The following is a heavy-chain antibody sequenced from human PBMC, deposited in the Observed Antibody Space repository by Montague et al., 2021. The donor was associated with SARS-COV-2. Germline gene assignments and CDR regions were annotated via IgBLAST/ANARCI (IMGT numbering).Heavy chain of an antibody. CDR2: ITHRGTS. J-gene: IGHJ4*02. Sequence: SETLSLTCAVYGGLFSDYFWTWIRQPPGKGLEWIGEITHRGTSNYNPSFKSRVSISVDASKNQFSLYLGSVTAADTAVYYCARGRQHFNMIVVVMTGGEYYFDYWGQGTLVTVSS. V-gene: IGHV4-34*01. D-gene: IGHD3-22*01. CDR3: ARGRQHFNMIVVVMTGGEYYFDY. CDR1: GGLFSDYF.